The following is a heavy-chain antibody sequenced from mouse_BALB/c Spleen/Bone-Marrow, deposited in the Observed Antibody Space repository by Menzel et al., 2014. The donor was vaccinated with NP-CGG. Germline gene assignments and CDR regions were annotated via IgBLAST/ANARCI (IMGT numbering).Heavy chain of an antibody. CDR3: VRDYYGSSDY. V-gene: IGHV5-6-3*01. CDR2: INSNGGST. Sequence: EVQLVESGGGLVQPGGSLKLSCAASGFTFSSYGMSWVRQTPDKRLELVATINSNGGSTYYPDSVKGRFTISRDNAKNTLYLQMSSLKSEDTAMYYCVRDYYGSSDYWGQGTTLTVSS. CDR1: GFTFSSYG. J-gene: IGHJ2*01. D-gene: IGHD1-1*01.